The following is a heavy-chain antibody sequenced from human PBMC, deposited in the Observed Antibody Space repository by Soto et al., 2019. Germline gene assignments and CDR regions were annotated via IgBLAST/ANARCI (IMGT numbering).Heavy chain of an antibody. J-gene: IGHJ4*02. Sequence: PGGSLRLSCAASGFTFSSYSMNWVRQAPGKGLEWVSYISSSTSTIYYADSVKGRVTMTRNTSVSTAYMELSSLRSEDTAVYYCARAVAVPADFDYWGQGTLVTV. CDR2: ISSSTSTI. CDR3: ARAVAVPADFDY. D-gene: IGHD6-19*01. CDR1: GFTFSSYS. V-gene: IGHV3-48*04.